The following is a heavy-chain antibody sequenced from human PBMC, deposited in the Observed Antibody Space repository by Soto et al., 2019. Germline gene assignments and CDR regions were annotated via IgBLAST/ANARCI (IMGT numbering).Heavy chain of an antibody. J-gene: IGHJ5*02. CDR2: XNXXXGXT. V-gene: IGHV1-8*01. CDR3: ARGRRVGATRRFDP. CDR1: GYTFTSYD. Sequence: GASVKVSCKASGYTFTSYDINWVRQATGQGLEWMXWXNXXXGXTXXXQXXEXRVTMTRNTSISTAYMELSSLRSEDTAVYYCARGRRVGATRRFDPWGQGTLVTVSS. D-gene: IGHD1-26*01.